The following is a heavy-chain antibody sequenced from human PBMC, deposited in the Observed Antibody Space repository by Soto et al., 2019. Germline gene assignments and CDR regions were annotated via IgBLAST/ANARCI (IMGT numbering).Heavy chain of an antibody. CDR2: ISYDGSNK. CDR1: GFTFSSYG. D-gene: IGHD3-10*01. V-gene: IGHV3-30*18. J-gene: IGHJ4*02. CDR3: AKVMQVGSPLWFGELFDY. Sequence: QVQLVESGGGVVQPGRSLRLSCAASGFTFSSYGMHWVRQAPGKGLEWVAVISYDGSNKYYEDSVKGRFPISRDNSKNTLYLQMNSLRAEDTAVYYCAKVMQVGSPLWFGELFDYWGQGTLVTVSS.